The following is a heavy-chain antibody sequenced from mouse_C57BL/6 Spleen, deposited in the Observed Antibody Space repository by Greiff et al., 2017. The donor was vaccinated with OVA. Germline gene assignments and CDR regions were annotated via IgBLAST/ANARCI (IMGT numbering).Heavy chain of an antibody. CDR3: ARYRAMDY. V-gene: IGHV1-50*01. CDR2: IDPSDSYT. J-gene: IGHJ4*01. D-gene: IGHD2-14*01. CDR1: GYTFTSYW. Sequence: QVQLQQPGAELVKPGASVKLSCKASGYTFTSYWMQWVNQRPGQGLEWIGEIDPSDSYTNYNQKFKGKATLTVDTSSSTAYMQLSSLTSEDSAVYYCARYRAMDYWGQGTSVTVSS.